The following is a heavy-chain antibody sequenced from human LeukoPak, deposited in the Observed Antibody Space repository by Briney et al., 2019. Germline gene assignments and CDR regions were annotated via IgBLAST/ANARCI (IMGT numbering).Heavy chain of an antibody. V-gene: IGHV3-30*18. CDR2: ISYDGSNK. CDR3: AKDYYDYGEIGMKAASY. D-gene: IGHD4-17*01. Sequence: PGGSLRLSCAASGFTFSSYGMHWVRQAPGKGLEWVAVISYDGSNKYYADSVKGRFTISRDNSKNTLYLQMNSLRAEDTAVYYCAKDYYDYGEIGMKAASYWGQGTLVTVSS. CDR1: GFTFSSYG. J-gene: IGHJ4*02.